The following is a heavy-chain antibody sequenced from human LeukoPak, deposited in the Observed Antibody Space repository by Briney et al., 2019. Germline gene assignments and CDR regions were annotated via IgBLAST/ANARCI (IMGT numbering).Heavy chain of an antibody. D-gene: IGHD1-26*01. CDR1: RFTFTSSA. CDR3: AARRVVGATLSFEY. V-gene: IGHV1-58*01. J-gene: IGHJ4*02. CDR2: IVVGSGNT. Sequence: SVKASFKASRFTFTSSAVQWVRRARGQRLEWIGWIVVGSGNTNYAQKFQERVTITGDMSTSKAYMELSSVRSEDTAVYYCAARRVVGATLSFEYWGQGALVTVSS.